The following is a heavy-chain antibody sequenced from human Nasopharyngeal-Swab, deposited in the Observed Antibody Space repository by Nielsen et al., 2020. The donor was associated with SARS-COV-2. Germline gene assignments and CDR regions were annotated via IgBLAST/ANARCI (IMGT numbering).Heavy chain of an antibody. V-gene: IGHV4-34*01. CDR3: ARGNISARLGL. CDR1: GGSFSDCY. Sequence: SETLSLTCAVYGGSFSDCYWSWIRQPPGKGLEWIGEIVHSGSTYYNPSLESRVTMSVDTSKNQFSLKLSSVTAADTAVYYCARGNISARLGLWGQGTLVTVSS. CDR2: IVHSGST. D-gene: IGHD3-16*01. J-gene: IGHJ4*02.